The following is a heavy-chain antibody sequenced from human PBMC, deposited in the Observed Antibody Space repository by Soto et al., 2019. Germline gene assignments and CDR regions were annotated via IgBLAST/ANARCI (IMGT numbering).Heavy chain of an antibody. CDR1: GYTFTSYG. Sequence: QVQLVQSGAEVKKPGASVKVSCKASGYTFTSYGISWVRQAPGQGLEWMGWISAYNGNTNYAQKLQGRVTMTTDTSTSTAFMELRSLRSDDTAVYYCARDPGMGMATISAYYYYGMDVWGQGTTVTVSS. V-gene: IGHV1-18*01. J-gene: IGHJ6*02. CDR2: ISAYNGNT. CDR3: ARDPGMGMATISAYYYYGMDV. D-gene: IGHD5-12*01.